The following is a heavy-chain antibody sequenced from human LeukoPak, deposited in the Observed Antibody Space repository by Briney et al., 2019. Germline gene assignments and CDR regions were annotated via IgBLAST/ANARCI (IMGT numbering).Heavy chain of an antibody. CDR1: SFTFSTST. D-gene: IGHD1-20*01. CDR2: ISRSSSYI. V-gene: IGHV3-21*01. J-gene: IGHJ4*02. Sequence: GGSLRLSCAASSFTFSTSTMNWVRQAPGKGLEWVSSISRSSSYINYADSVRGRFTISRDNAENSLYLQMNSLRAEDTAVYYCAREYNSPNRFGYWGQGTLVTVSS. CDR3: AREYNSPNRFGY.